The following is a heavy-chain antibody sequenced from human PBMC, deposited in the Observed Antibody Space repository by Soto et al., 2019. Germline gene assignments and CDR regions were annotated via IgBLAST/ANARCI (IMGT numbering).Heavy chain of an antibody. Sequence: GESLKISCKGSGYSFSSYWIGWVRQMPGKGLEWMGNIYPGDSDTRYSPSFQGQVTMSADKSISTAYLQWSSLKASDTAMYYCARLLVVATTQHFDFWGQGTLVTVSS. CDR1: GYSFSSYW. D-gene: IGHD5-12*01. CDR3: ARLLVVATTQHFDF. CDR2: IYPGDSDT. J-gene: IGHJ4*02. V-gene: IGHV5-51*01.